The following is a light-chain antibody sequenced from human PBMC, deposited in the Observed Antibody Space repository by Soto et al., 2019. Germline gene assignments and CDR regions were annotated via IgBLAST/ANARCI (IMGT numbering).Light chain of an antibody. J-gene: IGKJ4*01. CDR3: QQLNSYPLT. Sequence: DIQLTQAPSVLSASVGDRVTITCRARQGISTYLAWYQQNPGKAPKLRIYGASTLQSVVPSRFSGSGSGTEFTLTISSLQPEDFATYYCQQLNSYPLTFGVGTKVEIK. CDR2: GAS. CDR1: QGISTY. V-gene: IGKV1-9*01.